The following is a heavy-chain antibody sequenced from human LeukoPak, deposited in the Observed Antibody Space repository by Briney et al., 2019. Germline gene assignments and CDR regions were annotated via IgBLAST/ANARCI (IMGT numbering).Heavy chain of an antibody. D-gene: IGHD2-8*02. CDR2: IYSGGST. V-gene: IGHV3-53*01. CDR3: ATYRQVLLPFES. J-gene: IGHJ4*02. Sequence: GGSLRLSCAASGFTVSSNYMSWVRQAPGKGLKWVSVIYSGGSTYYADSVKGRFTISRDNAKNSLYLQMNSLRAEDTAIYYCATYRQVLLPFESWGQGTLATVSS. CDR1: GFTVSSNY.